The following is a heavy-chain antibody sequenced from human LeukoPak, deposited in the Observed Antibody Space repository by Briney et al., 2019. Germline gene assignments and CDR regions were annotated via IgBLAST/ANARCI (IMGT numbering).Heavy chain of an antibody. CDR2: ISWDGIIS. V-gene: IGHV3-43*01. J-gene: IGHJ4*02. Sequence: GGSLTLSCAASGFVFDDYTMHWVRQVPGKGLEWVSLISWDGIISYYADSVKGRFTVSRDNSKNSIFLQMKSLRSEDSGLYYCAKEVSGGSYYEWVDYWGQGTLVTVSS. CDR1: GFVFDDYT. CDR3: AKEVSGGSYYEWVDY. D-gene: IGHD1-26*01.